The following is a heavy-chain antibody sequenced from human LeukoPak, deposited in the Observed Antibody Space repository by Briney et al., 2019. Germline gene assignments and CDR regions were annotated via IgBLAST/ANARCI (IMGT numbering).Heavy chain of an antibody. Sequence: PGGSLRLSCAASGFTFSNYSMNWVRQAPGKGLEWVSSISSSSTYIYYLDSMKGRFTISRDNAKNSLYLQMNSLRAEDTAVYYCARGARTTVKSVYYFDYWGQGTLVTVSS. V-gene: IGHV3-21*01. CDR1: GFTFSNYS. CDR2: ISSSSTYI. J-gene: IGHJ4*02. CDR3: ARGARTTVKSVYYFDY. D-gene: IGHD4-17*01.